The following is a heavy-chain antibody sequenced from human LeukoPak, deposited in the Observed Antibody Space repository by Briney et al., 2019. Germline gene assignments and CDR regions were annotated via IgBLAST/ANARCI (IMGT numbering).Heavy chain of an antibody. CDR2: INPSGGST. CDR3: AIAIGLMITFGGVS. J-gene: IGHJ4*02. Sequence: GASVKVSCKASGGTFSSYAISWVRQAPEQGLEWMGIINPSGGSTSYAQKFQGRVTMTRDTSTSTVYMELSSLRSEDTAVYYCAIAIGLMITFGGVSWGQGTLVTVSS. D-gene: IGHD3-16*01. V-gene: IGHV1-46*01. CDR1: GGTFSSYA.